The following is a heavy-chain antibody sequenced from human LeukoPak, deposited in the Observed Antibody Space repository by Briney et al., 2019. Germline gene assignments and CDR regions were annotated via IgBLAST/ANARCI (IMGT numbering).Heavy chain of an antibody. Sequence: ASVKVSCKASGYTFTSYAISWVRQAPGQGLEWMVWISADNGNTDYAQKFQGRVTMTRDMSTSTVYMELSSLRSEDTAVYYCARELKGYSSSLFDYWGQGTLVTVSS. J-gene: IGHJ4*02. CDR3: ARELKGYSSSLFDY. D-gene: IGHD6-13*01. CDR1: GYTFTSYA. V-gene: IGHV1-18*01. CDR2: ISADNGNT.